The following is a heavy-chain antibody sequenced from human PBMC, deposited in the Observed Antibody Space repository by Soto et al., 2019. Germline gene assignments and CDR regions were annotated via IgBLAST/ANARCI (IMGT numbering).Heavy chain of an antibody. CDR2: ISSSSSYI. Sequence: GGSLRLSCTASGFTFGDYAMSWFRQAPGKGLEWVSSISSSSSYIYYADSVKGRFTISRDNAKNSLYLQMNSLRAEDTAVYYCARDPPYCSGGSCYSDYWGQGTLVTVSS. J-gene: IGHJ4*02. CDR1: GFTFGDYA. D-gene: IGHD2-15*01. CDR3: ARDPPYCSGGSCYSDY. V-gene: IGHV3-21*01.